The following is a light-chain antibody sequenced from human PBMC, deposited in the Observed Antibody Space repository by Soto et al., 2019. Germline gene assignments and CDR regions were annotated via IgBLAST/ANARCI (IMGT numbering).Light chain of an antibody. Sequence: DIQMTQSPSTLSASVGDRVTITCRASQRISTWLAWYQQKPGKAPKLLIYKASTLESGVPSRFSGSGSGTEFTLTFSSLQTDDFATYYCQQYNSYSSFGQGTKVEIK. J-gene: IGKJ1*01. V-gene: IGKV1-5*03. CDR1: QRISTW. CDR3: QQYNSYSS. CDR2: KAS.